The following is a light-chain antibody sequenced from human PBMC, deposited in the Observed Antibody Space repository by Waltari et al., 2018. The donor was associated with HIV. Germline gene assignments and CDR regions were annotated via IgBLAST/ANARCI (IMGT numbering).Light chain of an antibody. CDR3: SSYGGNSNVI. CDR2: EVL. J-gene: IGLJ2*01. V-gene: IGLV2-8*01. CDR1: STDIGDYDY. Sequence: QSALTQPPSASGSPGQSVTISCPGTSTDIGDYDYVSWYQHQPGEAPKLLIYEVLNRPSGVPHRVSGSKSGNTASLTVSGLQAEDEADYYCSSYGGNSNVIFGGGTKLTVL.